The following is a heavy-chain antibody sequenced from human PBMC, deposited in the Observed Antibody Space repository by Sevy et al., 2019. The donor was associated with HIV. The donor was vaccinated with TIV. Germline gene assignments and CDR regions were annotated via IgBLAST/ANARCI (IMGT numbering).Heavy chain of an antibody. V-gene: IGHV3-13*01. Sequence: GGSLRLSCAASGFTFSSYDMHWVRQVTGQGLEWVSGNGIAGDTYYPGSVKGRFTISRENARNSLDLQMNSLRAGDTAVYYCVRGNNLGELGYWFDPWGQGTLVTVSS. D-gene: IGHD3-10*01. CDR2: NGIAGDT. CDR3: VRGNNLGELGYWFDP. CDR1: GFTFSSYD. J-gene: IGHJ5*02.